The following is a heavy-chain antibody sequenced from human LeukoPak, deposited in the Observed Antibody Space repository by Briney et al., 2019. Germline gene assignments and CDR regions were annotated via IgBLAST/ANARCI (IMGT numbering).Heavy chain of an antibody. CDR2: INHNGNVN. CDR1: GFTFSSYW. CDR3: ARGGGLDV. D-gene: IGHD3-16*01. V-gene: IGHV3-7*03. J-gene: IGHJ6*02. Sequence: RGSLRLSCAASGFTFSSYWMNWARQAPGKGLEWVASINHNGNVNYYVDSVKGRFTISRDNAKNSLYLQMSNLRAEDTAVYFCARGGGLDVWGQGAAVTVSS.